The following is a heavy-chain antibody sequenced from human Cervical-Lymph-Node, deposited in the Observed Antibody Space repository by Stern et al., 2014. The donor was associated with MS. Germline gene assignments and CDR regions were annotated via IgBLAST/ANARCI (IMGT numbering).Heavy chain of an antibody. D-gene: IGHD2-15*01. CDR2: SSAYNGNT. V-gene: IGHV1-18*01. J-gene: IGHJ3*02. CDR1: GYTFNSYG. CDR3: ARGLLGSENAFDI. Sequence: QLVQSGAEVKKPGASVKVSCKASGYTFNSYGISWGRQAPGKGIEWMGWSSAYNGNTNSAHKLQGRVTMTTDTSTSTAYMDLRSLRSYDTAVYYCARGLLGSENAFDIWGQGTMVTVSS.